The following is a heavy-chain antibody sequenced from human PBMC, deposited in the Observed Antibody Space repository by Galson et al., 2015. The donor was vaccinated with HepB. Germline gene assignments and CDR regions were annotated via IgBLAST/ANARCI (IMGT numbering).Heavy chain of an antibody. J-gene: IGHJ2*01. V-gene: IGHV4-61*01. CDR1: GGSVSSGSYY. D-gene: IGHD2-21*01. CDR2: IYYSGST. CDR3: ARDLGQVTPFKTYCGGDCPYWYFEL. Sequence: ETLSLTCTVSGGSVSSGSYYWSWIRQPPGKGLEWIGYIYYSGSTNYNPSLKSRVTISVDTSKNQFSLKLSSVTAADTAVYYCARDLGQVTPFKTYCGGDCPYWYFELWGRGTLVTVSS.